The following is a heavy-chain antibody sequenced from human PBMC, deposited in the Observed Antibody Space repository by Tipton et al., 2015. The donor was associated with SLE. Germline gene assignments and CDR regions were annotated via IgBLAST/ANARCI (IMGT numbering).Heavy chain of an antibody. J-gene: IGHJ3*01. Sequence: TLSLTCAVSGGSISSGGFSWSWIRQTPGKGLECIGNIYHSGYTYYYPSVRGRVSVSVDRSKNQFSLTLSSVTAADTAVYYCARGGDIYFYDGSGYRSDFDVCGQGTMVTVSS. D-gene: IGHD3-22*01. CDR3: ARGGDIYFYDGSGYRSDFDV. V-gene: IGHV4-30-2*01. CDR2: IYHSGYT. CDR1: GGSISSGGFS.